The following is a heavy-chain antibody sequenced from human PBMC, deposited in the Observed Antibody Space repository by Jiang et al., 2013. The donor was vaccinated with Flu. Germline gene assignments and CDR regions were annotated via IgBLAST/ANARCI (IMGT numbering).Heavy chain of an antibody. J-gene: IGHJ4*02. Sequence: VQLVESGGGLVQPGGSLRLSCAASGFTFSSYAMSWVRQAPGKGLEWVSGVSGSGDNTYYTDSVKGRFTISRDNSKNTLDLQMNSLRAEDTAVYYCAKVRVTGTYVVDYWGQGTLVTVSS. CDR3: AKVRVTGTYVVDY. V-gene: IGHV3-23*04. CDR1: GFTFSSYA. CDR2: VSGSGDNT. D-gene: IGHD6-19*01.